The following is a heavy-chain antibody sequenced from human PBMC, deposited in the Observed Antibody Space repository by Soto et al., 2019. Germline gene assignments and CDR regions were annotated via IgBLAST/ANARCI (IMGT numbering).Heavy chain of an antibody. J-gene: IGHJ6*02. V-gene: IGHV1-69*13. Sequence: SLKVCCEASVGTFRSYVIICVRPDPGQGLEWMGGVIPIFGTANYAQKFQGRVTITADESTSTAYMELSSLRSEDTAVYYCATLLWSGYSGPYYYYGMDVWGQGTTVNVS. D-gene: IGHD3-3*01. CDR2: VIPIFGTA. CDR3: ATLLWSGYSGPYYYYGMDV. CDR1: VGTFRSYV.